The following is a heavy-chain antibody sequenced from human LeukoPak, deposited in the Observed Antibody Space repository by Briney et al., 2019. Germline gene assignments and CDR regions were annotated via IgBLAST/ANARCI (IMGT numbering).Heavy chain of an antibody. V-gene: IGHV1-2*02. CDR1: GYTFTGYY. CDR3: ASPYSSSWFVFDY. CDR2: INPNSGGT. Sequence: ASVKVSCKASGYTFTGYYMHWVRQAPGQGLEWMGWINPNSGGTNYAQKFQGRVTMTRDTSNSTAYMELSRLRSDDTAVYYCASPYSSSWFVFDYWGQGTLVTVSS. J-gene: IGHJ4*02. D-gene: IGHD6-13*01.